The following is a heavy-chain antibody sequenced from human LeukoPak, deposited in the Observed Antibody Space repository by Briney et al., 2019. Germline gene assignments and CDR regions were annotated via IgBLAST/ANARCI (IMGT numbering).Heavy chain of an antibody. CDR2: ISAYNGNT. CDR1: GYTFTSYG. J-gene: IGHJ4*02. Sequence: GASVKVSCKASGYTFTSYGISGVRQAPGQGLEWMGWISAYNGNTNYAQKLQGRITMTTETSTSTAYMDLRSLRSDDTAVYYCARDYYDSSGYLRDYWGQGPLVTVSS. V-gene: IGHV1-18*01. CDR3: ARDYYDSSGYLRDY. D-gene: IGHD3-22*01.